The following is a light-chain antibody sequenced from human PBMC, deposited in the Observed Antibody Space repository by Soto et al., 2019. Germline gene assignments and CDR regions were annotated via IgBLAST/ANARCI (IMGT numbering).Light chain of an antibody. V-gene: IGLV2-14*01. J-gene: IGLJ1*01. CDR1: SSDVGGYNY. Sequence: QSVLTQPGSVSGYPGQSITISCTGTSSDVGGYNYVSWYQQHPGKAPKLMIYDVSNRPSGVSNRFSGSKSGNTASLTISGLQAEDEADYYCSSYTSSSTHNYVFGTGTKVTVL. CDR2: DVS. CDR3: SSYTSSSTHNYV.